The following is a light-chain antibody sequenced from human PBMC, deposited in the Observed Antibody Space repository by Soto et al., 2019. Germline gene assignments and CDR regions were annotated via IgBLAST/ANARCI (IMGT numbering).Light chain of an antibody. CDR2: DAS. CDR3: QQYGSSPIT. J-gene: IGKJ5*01. CDR1: QRISSN. V-gene: IGKV3-20*01. Sequence: EIVLTQSPGTLSLSPGERATLSCRASQRISSNLAWYQQKPGQAPRLLIYDASSRATGIPDRFSGSGSGTDFTLTISRLEPEDFAVYYCQQYGSSPITFGQGTRLEIK.